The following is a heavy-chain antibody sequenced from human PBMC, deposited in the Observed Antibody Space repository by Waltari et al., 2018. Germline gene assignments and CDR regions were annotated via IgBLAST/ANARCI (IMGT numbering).Heavy chain of an antibody. J-gene: IGHJ4*02. CDR1: GFTFEDYA. Sequence: EVQLVESGGGLVQPGRSLRLSCAASGFTFEDYAMHWVRQAPGKGLEWGSGSSWNSGSIGYADSVKGRFTISRDNAKNSLYLQMNSLRAEDTALYYCAKARVTGTTALVDYWGQGTLVTVSS. CDR2: SSWNSGSI. V-gene: IGHV3-9*01. D-gene: IGHD1-7*01. CDR3: AKARVTGTTALVDY.